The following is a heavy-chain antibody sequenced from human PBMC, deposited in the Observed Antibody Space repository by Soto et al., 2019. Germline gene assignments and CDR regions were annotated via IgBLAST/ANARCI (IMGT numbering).Heavy chain of an antibody. V-gene: IGHV3-30*14. Sequence: PGGSLRLSCAASGFTFSSSAMHWVRQAPGKGLEWVAVISYDGAYQDYADSVKGRFTISRDHSRNTLYLQMNSLRVEDTAVYYCAREVFCSSSSCQVRYGMDVWGQGTTVTVSS. CDR1: GFTFSSSA. CDR2: ISYDGAYQ. J-gene: IGHJ6*02. D-gene: IGHD2-2*01. CDR3: AREVFCSSSSCQVRYGMDV.